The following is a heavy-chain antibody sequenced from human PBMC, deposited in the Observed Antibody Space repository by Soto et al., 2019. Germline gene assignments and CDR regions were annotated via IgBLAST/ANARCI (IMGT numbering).Heavy chain of an antibody. CDR2: IYYSGST. V-gene: IGHV4-31*03. J-gene: IGHJ6*02. CDR3: VSVEGTPTMTRDYYYYAADD. D-gene: IGHD4-17*01. CDR1: GDSIRSGGHY. Sequence: PSETLSLTCSVSGDSIRSGGHYWNWIRQHPEKGLEWIGYIYYSGSTHYNPSLRSRLTISLDKSQNQFFLKLTSVTAADTAICSCVSVEGTPTMTRDYYYYAADDWGQGTAVTVSS.